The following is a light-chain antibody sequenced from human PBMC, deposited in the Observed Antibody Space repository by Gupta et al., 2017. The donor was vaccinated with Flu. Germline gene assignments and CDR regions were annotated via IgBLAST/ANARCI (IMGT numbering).Light chain of an antibody. J-gene: IGKJ5*01. CDR3: QQRQYWPPIT. V-gene: IGKV3-11*01. CDR1: QSVSSY. CDR2: AAS. Sequence: EVVLTQSPATLSLSPGERATLSCRTSQSVSSYLAWYQQNPGQAPRLLIYAASNRATGIPARFSGSGSGTDFTLTISSLEPEDFAVYYCQQRQYWPPITFGQGTRLEIK.